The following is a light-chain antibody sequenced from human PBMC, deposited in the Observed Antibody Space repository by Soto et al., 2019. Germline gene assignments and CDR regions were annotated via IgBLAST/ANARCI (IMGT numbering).Light chain of an antibody. CDR2: ANN. Sequence: QSVLTQPPSVSGAPGQRVTISCTGSSSNIGAGYDVNWYQQVPGTAPKLLIYANNNRPSGVPERFAGSKSGTSASLAITGLQAEDEADYYCQSYDSSLSGFYVFGTGTKSPS. V-gene: IGLV1-40*01. J-gene: IGLJ1*01. CDR3: QSYDSSLSGFYV. CDR1: SSNIGAGYD.